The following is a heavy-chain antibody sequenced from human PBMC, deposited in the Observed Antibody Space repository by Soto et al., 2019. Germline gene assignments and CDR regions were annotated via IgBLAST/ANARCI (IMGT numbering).Heavy chain of an antibody. CDR3: ARENGSGSYYNYYYYGMDV. CDR2: ISSSGSTI. D-gene: IGHD3-10*01. Sequence: GGSLRLSCAASGFTFSSYEMNWVRQAPGKGLEWVSYISSSGSTIYYADSVKGRFTISRDNAKNSLYLQMNSLRAEDTAVYYCARENGSGSYYNYYYYGMDVWGQGTTVTVSS. CDR1: GFTFSSYE. J-gene: IGHJ6*02. V-gene: IGHV3-48*03.